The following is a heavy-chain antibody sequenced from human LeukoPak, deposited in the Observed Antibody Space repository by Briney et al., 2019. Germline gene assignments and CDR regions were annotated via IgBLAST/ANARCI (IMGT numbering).Heavy chain of an antibody. D-gene: IGHD1-1*01. CDR1: GGSISSSNW. CDR3: AGDVMSTALDAFDV. J-gene: IGHJ3*01. CDR2: IYHSGST. V-gene: IGHV4-4*02. Sequence: SGTLSLTCAVSGGSISSSNWWSWVRQPPGKGLEWIGEIYHSGSTNYNPSLKSRVTISVDKSKNQFSLKLSSVTAADTAVYYCAGDVMSTALDAFDVWGQGTMVTVSS.